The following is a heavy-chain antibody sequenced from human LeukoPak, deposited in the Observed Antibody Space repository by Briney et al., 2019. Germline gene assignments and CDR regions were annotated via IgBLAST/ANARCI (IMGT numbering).Heavy chain of an antibody. J-gene: IGHJ4*02. D-gene: IGHD4-17*01. V-gene: IGHV3-49*04. Sequence: QPGRSLRLSCTASGFIFGDYAMSWVRQAPGKGLEWVGFIRSKAYGGTTEYAASVKGRFTISRDDSKSIAYLQMNSLKTEDTAVYYCTRSLTTGLREGYYFDYWGQGTLVTVSS. CDR3: TRSLTTGLREGYYFDY. CDR2: IRSKAYGGTT. CDR1: GFIFGDYA.